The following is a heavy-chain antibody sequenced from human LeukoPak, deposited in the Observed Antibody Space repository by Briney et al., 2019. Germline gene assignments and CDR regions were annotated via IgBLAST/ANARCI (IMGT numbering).Heavy chain of an antibody. Sequence: SETLSLTCAVYGGSFSGYYWSWIRQPPGKGLEWIGSIYYSGSTYYNPSLKSRVTISVDTSKNQFSLKLSSVTAADTAVYYCAREARAVTTYWFDPWGQGTLVTVSS. CDR1: GGSFSGYY. V-gene: IGHV4-34*01. CDR3: AREARAVTTYWFDP. CDR2: IYYSGST. D-gene: IGHD4-17*01. J-gene: IGHJ5*02.